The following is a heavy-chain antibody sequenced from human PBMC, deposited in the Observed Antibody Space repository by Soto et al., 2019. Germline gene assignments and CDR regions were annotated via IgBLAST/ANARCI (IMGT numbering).Heavy chain of an antibody. CDR3: ARGRVTTYLYGMDV. D-gene: IGHD3-3*01. Sequence: RASVKVSCKASGGTFSSYAISWVRQAPGQGLEWMGGIIPIFGTANYAQKFQGRVTITADESTSTAYMELSSLRSEDTAVYYCARGRVTTYLYGMDVWGQGTTVTVSS. CDR2: IIPIFGTA. J-gene: IGHJ6*02. CDR1: GGTFSSYA. V-gene: IGHV1-69*13.